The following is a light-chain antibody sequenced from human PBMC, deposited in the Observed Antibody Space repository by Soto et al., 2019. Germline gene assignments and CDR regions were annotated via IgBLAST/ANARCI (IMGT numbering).Light chain of an antibody. CDR1: QNVASDY. CDR2: GAS. J-gene: IGKJ1*01. CDR3: QRYGG. Sequence: EFVLTQSPGTLSLSPGERATLSCRASQNVASDYLAWYRQKPGQPPRFLIYGASTRATGIPDRVSGSGSGTDFTLTISRLEPEDFAVYYCQRYGGFGQGTKVDI. V-gene: IGKV3-20*01.